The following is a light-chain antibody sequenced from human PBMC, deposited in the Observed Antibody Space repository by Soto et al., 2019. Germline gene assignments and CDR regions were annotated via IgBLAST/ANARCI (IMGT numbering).Light chain of an antibody. CDR2: EVN. V-gene: IGLV2-14*01. J-gene: IGLJ2*01. CDR1: SSDIGAYDY. CDR3: QSYDSGLVGLI. Sequence: QSALTQPASLSGSPGQSITISCTGTSSDIGAYDYVSWFQQHPGKAPKLMISEVNNRPSGVSNRFSGSKSGNTAYLTISGLQAEDEADYYCQSYDSGLVGLIFGAGTKLTVL.